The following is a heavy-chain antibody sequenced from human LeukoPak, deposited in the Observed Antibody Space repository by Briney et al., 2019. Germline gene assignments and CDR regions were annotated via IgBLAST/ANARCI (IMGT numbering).Heavy chain of an antibody. CDR1: GYTFTSYY. J-gene: IGHJ4*02. V-gene: IGHV1-46*01. Sequence: ASAKVSCKASGYTFTSYYMHWVRQAPGEGLEWMGIINPSDDSTSYAQKFQGRVTMTRDTSTSTVYMEPSSLRSEDTAVYYCARGGIEMATIYWGQGTLVTVSS. CDR3: ARGGIEMATIY. D-gene: IGHD5-24*01. CDR2: INPSDDST.